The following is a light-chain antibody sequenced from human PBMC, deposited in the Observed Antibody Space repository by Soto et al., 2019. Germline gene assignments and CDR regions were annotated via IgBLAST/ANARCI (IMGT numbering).Light chain of an antibody. J-gene: IGLJ1*01. V-gene: IGLV2-14*01. CDR2: EVS. CDR1: SSDVGGYNY. CDR3: SSYTSSSTLPYV. Sequence: LTQPASVSGSPGQSITISCTGTSSDVGGYNYVSWYQQHPGKAPKLMIYEVSNRPSGVSNRFSGSKSGNTASLTISGLQAEDEADYYCSSYTSSSTLPYVFGTGTKVTVL.